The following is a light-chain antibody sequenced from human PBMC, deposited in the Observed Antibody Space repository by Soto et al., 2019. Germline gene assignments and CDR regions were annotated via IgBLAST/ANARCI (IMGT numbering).Light chain of an antibody. CDR3: QQSGSSMYT. V-gene: IGKV3-20*01. J-gene: IGKJ2*01. CDR1: QSVSSSY. CDR2: GAS. Sequence: EIVLTQSPGTLSLSPGERATLSCRASQSVSSSYLAWYQQKPGQAPRLLIYGASSRATGIPDRFSGSGSGTDFTLQISILEPEAFAVYYCQQSGSSMYTFGQGTTLEIK.